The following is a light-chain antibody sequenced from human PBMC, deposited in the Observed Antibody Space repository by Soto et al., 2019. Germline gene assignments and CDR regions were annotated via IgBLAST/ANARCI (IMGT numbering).Light chain of an antibody. Sequence: QSVLTQPPSVSAAPGQKVAISCSGSSSNIGNNYVSWYQQLPGTAPKLLICDNSKRPSGIPDRFSGSKSGTSATLGITGLQTGDEADYYCGTWDNSLSAHVFGTGTKVTVL. J-gene: IGLJ1*01. CDR2: DNS. CDR1: SSNIGNNY. CDR3: GTWDNSLSAHV. V-gene: IGLV1-51*01.